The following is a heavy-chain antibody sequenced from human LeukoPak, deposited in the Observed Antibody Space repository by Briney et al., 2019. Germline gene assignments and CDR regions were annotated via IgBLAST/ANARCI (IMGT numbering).Heavy chain of an antibody. J-gene: IGHJ4*02. CDR3: ARGGGGWFSFDY. V-gene: IGHV4-59*01. D-gene: IGHD6-19*01. Sequence: SETLSLTCTVSGGSISSYYWSWIRQPPGKGLEWIGYIYYSGSTNYNPSLKSRVTISVDTSKNQFSLKLSSVTAADTAVYYCARGGGGWFSFDYWGQGTLVTVSS. CDR1: GGSISSYY. CDR2: IYYSGST.